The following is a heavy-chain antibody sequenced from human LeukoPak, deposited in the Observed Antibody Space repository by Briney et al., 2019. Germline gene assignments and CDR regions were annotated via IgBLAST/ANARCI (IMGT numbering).Heavy chain of an antibody. CDR1: GYTFTSYY. D-gene: IGHD6-19*01. V-gene: IGHV1-46*01. Sequence: ASVKVSCKASGYTFTSYYMHWVRQAPGQGLEWMGIINPSGGSTSYAQKFQGRVTTTRDTSTSTVYMELSSLRSEDTAVYYCARTESAVAGAGGAFDIWGQGTMVTVSS. J-gene: IGHJ3*02. CDR2: INPSGGST. CDR3: ARTESAVAGAGGAFDI.